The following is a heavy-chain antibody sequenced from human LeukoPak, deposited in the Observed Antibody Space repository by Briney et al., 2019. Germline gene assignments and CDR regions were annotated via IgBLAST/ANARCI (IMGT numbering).Heavy chain of an antibody. CDR3: ARNKYVWGSYRYLLFDY. CDR1: GGSISSYY. V-gene: IGHV4-4*07. J-gene: IGHJ4*02. Sequence: PSETLSLTCTVSGGSISSYYWSWIRQPAGKGLEWIGRIYTSGSTNYNTSLKSRVTMSVDTSKNQFSLKLSSVTAADTAVYYCARNKYVWGSYRYLLFDYWGQGTLVTVSS. D-gene: IGHD3-16*02. CDR2: IYTSGST.